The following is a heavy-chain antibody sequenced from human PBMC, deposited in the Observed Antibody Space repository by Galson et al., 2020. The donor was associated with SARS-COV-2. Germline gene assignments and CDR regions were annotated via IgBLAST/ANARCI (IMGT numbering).Heavy chain of an antibody. D-gene: IGHD4-17*01. CDR1: GFSYSSYT. J-gene: IGHJ6*02. Sequence: GGSLRLSCTTSGFSYSSYTMNWVRPSPGKGLEWVSSISTSSNPVFYADSAEARFTISRDNANHSLSLQMNSLRAEDTAVYSCARDLTKHRYYYYGMDVWGQGTTVTVSS. CDR2: ISTSSNPV. V-gene: IGHV3-21*01. CDR3: ARDLTKHRYYYYGMDV.